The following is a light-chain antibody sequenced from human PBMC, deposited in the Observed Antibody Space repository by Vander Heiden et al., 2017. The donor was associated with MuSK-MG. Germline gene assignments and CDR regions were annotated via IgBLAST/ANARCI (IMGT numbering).Light chain of an antibody. CDR3: QQCESKPGT. CDR2: DAS. J-gene: IGKJ2*02. CDR1: QSISSY. Sequence: DVQMTHSPSSLSASVGDRVTITCRASQSISSYLNWYQQKPGKAPKLLIYDASSLETGVPSRFSGSGSGTDFTLTISRLQPEDFATYYCQQCESKPGTFGQGTKLEIK. V-gene: IGKV1-39*01.